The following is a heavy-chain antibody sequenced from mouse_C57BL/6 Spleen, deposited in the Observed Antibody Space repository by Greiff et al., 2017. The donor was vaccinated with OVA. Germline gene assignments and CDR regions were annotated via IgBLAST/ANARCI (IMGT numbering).Heavy chain of an antibody. CDR3: ARNYGSSYGAMDY. J-gene: IGHJ4*01. D-gene: IGHD1-1*01. Sequence: EVKLQESGPELVKPGASVKISCKASGYSFTGYYMNWVKQSPEKSLEWIGEINPSTGGTTYNQKFKAKATLTVDKSSSTAYMQLKSLTSEDSAVYYCARNYGSSYGAMDYWGQGTSVTVSS. V-gene: IGHV1-42*01. CDR2: INPSTGGT. CDR1: GYSFTGYY.